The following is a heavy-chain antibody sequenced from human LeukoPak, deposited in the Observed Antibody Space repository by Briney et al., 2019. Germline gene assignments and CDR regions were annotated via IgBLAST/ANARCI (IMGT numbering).Heavy chain of an antibody. CDR2: ISGSSGTT. J-gene: IGHJ4*02. CDR3: AKDLNECQLPYSTIWVD. V-gene: IGHV3-23*01. CDR1: GFTFRSYA. Sequence: GGSLRLSCAASGFTFRSYAMSWVRQAPGKGLEWVSAISGSSGTTYYADSVKGRFTISRDNSKNSLYLQMNSLRPEDTAVYYCAKDLNECQLPYSTIWVDWGQGTLVTVSS. D-gene: IGHD6-13*01.